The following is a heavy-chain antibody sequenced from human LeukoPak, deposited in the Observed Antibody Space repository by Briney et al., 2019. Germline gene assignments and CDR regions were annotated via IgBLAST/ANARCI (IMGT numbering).Heavy chain of an antibody. CDR2: IYPGDSDT. CDR1: GYSFTNYW. Sequence: GESLKISCKGSGYSFTNYWIGWVRQMPGKGLEWMGIIYPGDSDTRYSPSFQGQVAISADKSVSTAYLQWSSLKASDTAMYYCARHGLRWSLDSWGQGTLVTVSS. CDR3: ARHGLRWSLDS. V-gene: IGHV5-51*01. J-gene: IGHJ4*02. D-gene: IGHD4-23*01.